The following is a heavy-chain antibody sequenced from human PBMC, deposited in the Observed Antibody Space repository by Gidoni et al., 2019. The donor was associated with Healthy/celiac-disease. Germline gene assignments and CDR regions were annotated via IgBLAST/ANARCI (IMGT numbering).Heavy chain of an antibody. CDR1: GYTFTGYS. J-gene: IGHJ5*02. D-gene: IGHD6-6*01. V-gene: IGHV1-2*04. CDR3: ARDGEYSSSSLHPGGGYNWFDP. CDR2: INPNSGGT. Sequence: QVQLVQSGAEGKKPGASVKVSCQASGYTFTGYSLPWVGQAPGQGLEWMGWINPNSGGTNYAQKFQGWVTMTRDTSISTAYMELSRLRSDDTAVYYCARDGEYSSSSLHPGGGYNWFDPWGQGTLVTVSS.